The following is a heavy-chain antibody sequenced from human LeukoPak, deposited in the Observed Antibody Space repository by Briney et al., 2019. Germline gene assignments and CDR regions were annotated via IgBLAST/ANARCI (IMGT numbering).Heavy chain of an antibody. D-gene: IGHD2-2*01. CDR3: ARPLGYCSSTSCYEWGY. CDR2: MNSDGSTT. J-gene: IGHJ4*02. V-gene: IGHV3-74*01. Sequence: GGCLRLSCAASGFTFSRDWMHWVRPAPGKGLVWVSRMNSDGSTTNYADSVKGRFTISRDNSKNTLYLQMNSLRAEDTAVYYCARPLGYCSSTSCYEWGYWGQGTLVTVSS. CDR1: GFTFSRDW.